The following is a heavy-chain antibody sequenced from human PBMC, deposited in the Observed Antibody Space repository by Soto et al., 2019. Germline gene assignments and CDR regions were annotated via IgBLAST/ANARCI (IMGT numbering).Heavy chain of an antibody. Sequence: QVQLVQSGPEMKKPGSAVKVSCKASGATFNTYARNWLRQAPGQGLEWMGGIFPMFDVPRYAQKFQGRVTITLDESSTTAYMDLSSLRFDDTAVYYCARSVGSGGVIGGFDYWGQGTLVSV. V-gene: IGHV1-69*19. CDR3: ARSVGSGGVIGGFDY. CDR1: GATFNTYA. J-gene: IGHJ4*02. CDR2: IFPMFDVP. D-gene: IGHD3-16*02.